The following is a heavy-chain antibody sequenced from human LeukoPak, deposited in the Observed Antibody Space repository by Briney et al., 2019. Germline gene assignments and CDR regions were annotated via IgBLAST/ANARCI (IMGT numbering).Heavy chain of an antibody. CDR3: ARAADTGGYYPAY. J-gene: IGHJ4*02. Sequence: GGSLRLSCAASGFTFSSYAMSWVRQAPGKGLEWVSGISWNSGSIGYADSVKGRFTISRDNAKNSLYLQMNSLTSEDTAVYFCARAADTGGYYPAYWGQGTLVTVSS. CDR2: ISWNSGSI. D-gene: IGHD3-22*01. CDR1: GFTFSSYA. V-gene: IGHV3-9*01.